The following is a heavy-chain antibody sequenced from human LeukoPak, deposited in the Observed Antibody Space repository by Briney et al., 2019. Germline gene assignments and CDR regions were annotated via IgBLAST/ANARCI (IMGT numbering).Heavy chain of an antibody. J-gene: IGHJ6*02. CDR3: AKALGYCSGGSCYSGAYYYYGMDV. CDR1: GFTFNIYT. V-gene: IGHV3-23*01. Sequence: GSLRLSCVASGFTFNIYTMTWVRQAPGKGLEWVSAISGSGGSTYYADSVKGRFTISRDNSKNTLYLQMNSLRAEDTAVHYCAKALGYCSGGSCYSGAYYYYGMDVWGQGTTVTVPS. D-gene: IGHD2-15*01. CDR2: ISGSGGST.